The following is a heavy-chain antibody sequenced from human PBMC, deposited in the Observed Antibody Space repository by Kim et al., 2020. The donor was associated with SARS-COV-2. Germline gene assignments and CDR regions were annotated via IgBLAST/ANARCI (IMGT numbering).Heavy chain of an antibody. D-gene: IGHD6-13*01. V-gene: IGHV5-51*01. Sequence: GEYLKISCKGSGYSFTSYWIGWVRQMPGKGLEWMGIIYPGDSDTRYSPSFQGQVTISADKSISTAYLQWSSLKASDTAMYYCASQIAAAGKVYYYYGMDVWGQGTTVTVSS. CDR1: GYSFTSYW. CDR2: IYPGDSDT. J-gene: IGHJ6*02. CDR3: ASQIAAAGKVYYYYGMDV.